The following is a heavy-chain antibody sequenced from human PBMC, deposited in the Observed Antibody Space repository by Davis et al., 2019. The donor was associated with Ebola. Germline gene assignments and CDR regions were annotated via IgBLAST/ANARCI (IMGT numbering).Heavy chain of an antibody. V-gene: IGHV7-4-1*02. J-gene: IGHJ4*02. CDR1: GYTFTNYY. CDR2: IDTNSGNP. D-gene: IGHD6-6*01. Sequence: AASVKVSCKASGYTFTNYYMHWVRQAPGQGLEWLGWIDTNSGNPTYAQGFTGRFVFSLDTSVRTAYLHISSLKAEDTAVYYCAREGNPVPFDYWGQGTLVTVSS. CDR3: AREGNPVPFDY.